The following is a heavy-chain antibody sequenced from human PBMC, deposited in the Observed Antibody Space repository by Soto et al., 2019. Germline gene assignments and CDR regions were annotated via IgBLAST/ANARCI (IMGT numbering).Heavy chain of an antibody. V-gene: IGHV1-18*01. J-gene: IGHJ6*03. CDR1: GYTFTSYG. Sequence: ASMKVSCKPSGYTFTSYGISCVRQAPGQGLEWMEWISAYNGNTNYAQKLQGRVTMTTDTSTSTAYMELRSLRSDDTAVYYCARSRYCSGGSCYSSYYMDVWGKGTTVTVSS. CDR2: ISAYNGNT. D-gene: IGHD2-15*01. CDR3: ARSRYCSGGSCYSSYYMDV.